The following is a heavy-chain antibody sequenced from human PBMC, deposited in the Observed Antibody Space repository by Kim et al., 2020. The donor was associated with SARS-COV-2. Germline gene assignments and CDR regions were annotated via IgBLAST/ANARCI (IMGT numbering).Heavy chain of an antibody. V-gene: IGHV4-59*01. CDR1: GGSISSYY. CDR3: ARVKALGYCSSTSCYIEDYYGMDV. CDR2: IYYSGST. J-gene: IGHJ6*02. D-gene: IGHD2-2*01. Sequence: SETLSLTCTVSGGSISSYYWSWIRQPPGKGLEWIGYIYYSGSTNYNPSLKSRVTISVDTSKNQFSLKLSSVTAADTAVYYCARVKALGYCSSTSCYIEDYYGMDVWGHGTTGTVSS.